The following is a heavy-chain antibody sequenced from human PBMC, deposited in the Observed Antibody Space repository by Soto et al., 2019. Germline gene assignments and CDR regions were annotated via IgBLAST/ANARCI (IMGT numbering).Heavy chain of an antibody. J-gene: IGHJ4*02. CDR1: DFTFNAYG. Sequence: ASVKVSCKASDFTFNAYGFLWVRHAPGEGLEWMGWISAYNGNTNYAQKLQGRVTMTTDTSTSTAYMELRSLRSDDTAVYYCARDRPRWGSYRNYYFDYWGQGTLVTVSS. D-gene: IGHD3-16*02. V-gene: IGHV1-18*01. CDR2: ISAYNGNT. CDR3: ARDRPRWGSYRNYYFDY.